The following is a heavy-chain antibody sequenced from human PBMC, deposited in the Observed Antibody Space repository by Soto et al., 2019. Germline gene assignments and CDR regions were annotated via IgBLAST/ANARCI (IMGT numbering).Heavy chain of an antibody. V-gene: IGHV3-30-3*01. CDR2: ISYDGSNK. J-gene: IGHJ4*02. CDR3: ASSKAGGDDTFDY. Sequence: QVQLVESGGGVVQPGRSLRLSCAASGFTFSSYAMHWVRQAPGKGLEWVAVISYDGSNKYYADSVKGRFTISRDNSKNTLYVQMNSLRDEDTAVYYCASSKAGGDDTFDYWGQGTLVTVAA. CDR1: GFTFSSYA. D-gene: IGHD2-21*02.